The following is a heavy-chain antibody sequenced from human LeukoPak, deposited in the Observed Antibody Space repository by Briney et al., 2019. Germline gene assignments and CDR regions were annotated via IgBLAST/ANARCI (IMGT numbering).Heavy chain of an antibody. CDR3: AKDSMATIFDAFDI. Sequence: GGSLRLSCAASGFTFDDYAMPWVRHAPGKGLEWVSGISWNSGSIGYADSVKGRFTISRDNAKNSLYLQMNSLRAEDTALYYCAKDSMATIFDAFDIWGQGTMVTVSS. J-gene: IGHJ3*02. V-gene: IGHV3-9*01. CDR2: ISWNSGSI. D-gene: IGHD5-12*01. CDR1: GFTFDDYA.